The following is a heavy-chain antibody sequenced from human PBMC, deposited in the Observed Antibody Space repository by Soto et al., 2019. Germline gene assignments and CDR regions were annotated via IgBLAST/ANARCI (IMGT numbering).Heavy chain of an antibody. CDR1: GGSISGSY. D-gene: IGHD6-19*01. CDR3: ARSVAVPGAHIDY. Sequence: NPSETLSLTCSIYGGSISGSYWSWIRQSPGKGLEWLGYVYYTGSTNYSPSLRSRVSISVDTSKNEFSLRLSSVTAADTAVYFCARSVAVPGAHIDYWGQGTQVTVSS. V-gene: IGHV4-59*01. J-gene: IGHJ4*02. CDR2: VYYTGST.